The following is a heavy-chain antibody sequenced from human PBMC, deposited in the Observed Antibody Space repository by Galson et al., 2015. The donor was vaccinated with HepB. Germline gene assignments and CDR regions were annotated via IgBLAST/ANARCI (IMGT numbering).Heavy chain of an antibody. Sequence: SLRLSCAASGFTFSSYGMHWVRQAPGKGLEWVAVISYDGSNKYYADSVKGRFTISRDNSKNTLYLQMNSLRAEDTAVYYCAKDRPYSSSSLGIDYWGQGTLVTVSS. V-gene: IGHV3-30*18. CDR3: AKDRPYSSSSLGIDY. CDR1: GFTFSSYG. J-gene: IGHJ4*02. CDR2: ISYDGSNK. D-gene: IGHD6-6*01.